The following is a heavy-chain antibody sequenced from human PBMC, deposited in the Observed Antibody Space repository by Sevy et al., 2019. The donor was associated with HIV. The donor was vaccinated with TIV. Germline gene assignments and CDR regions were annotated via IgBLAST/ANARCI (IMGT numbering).Heavy chain of an antibody. CDR2: IYYSGST. V-gene: IGHV4-59*01. Sequence: SETLSLTCTVSGGSISSYYWSWIRQPPGKGLEWIGYIYYSGSTKYNPSLKSRVSISVDTTKNQFSLKLNSVTAADTAVYNCARDGYYSDSSGYYHYYFDYWGQGTLVTVSS. J-gene: IGHJ4*02. CDR1: GGSISSYY. D-gene: IGHD3-22*01. CDR3: ARDGYYSDSSGYYHYYFDY.